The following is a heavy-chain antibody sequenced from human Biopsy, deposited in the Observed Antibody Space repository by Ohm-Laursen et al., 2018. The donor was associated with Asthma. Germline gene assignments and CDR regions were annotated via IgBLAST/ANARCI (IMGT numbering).Heavy chain of an antibody. J-gene: IGHJ4*02. CDR2: ISFDGSNK. D-gene: IGHD1-26*01. CDR1: GLTFSNYG. CDR3: AKDVFPGWELRRGPDY. V-gene: IGHV3-30*18. Sequence: SLRLSCTATGLTFSNYGMHWVRQAPGKGLDWVAVISFDGSNKNYTDSVKGRFTISRDNSRNTLHLQMNSLRAEDTAVYYCAKDVFPGWELRRGPDYWGQGTLVTVSS.